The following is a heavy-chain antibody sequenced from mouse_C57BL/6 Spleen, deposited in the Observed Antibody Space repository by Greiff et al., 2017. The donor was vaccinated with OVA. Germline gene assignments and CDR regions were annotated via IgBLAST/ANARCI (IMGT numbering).Heavy chain of an antibody. CDR2: IDPEDGET. CDR1: GFNIKDYY. V-gene: IGHV14-2*01. Sequence: EVQRVESGAELVKPGASVKLSCTASGFNIKDYYMHWVKQRTEQGLEWIGRIDPEDGETKYAPKFQGKATITADTSSNTAYLQLSSLTSEDTAVYYCARAYGSSYWYFDVWGTGTTVTVSS. J-gene: IGHJ1*03. CDR3: ARAYGSSYWYFDV. D-gene: IGHD1-1*01.